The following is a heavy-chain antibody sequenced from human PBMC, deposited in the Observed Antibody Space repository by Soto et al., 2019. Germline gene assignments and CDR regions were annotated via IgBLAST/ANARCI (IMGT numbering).Heavy chain of an antibody. CDR1: GFTFISHW. Sequence: PGGSLRLSCAASGFTFISHWMSWVRQAPGKGLEWVANIKQDGSEKYYVDSVKGRFTISRDNAKNSLYLQMNSLRAEGTAVYYCASPGYSYENYWGQGTLVTVSS. J-gene: IGHJ4*02. CDR2: IKQDGSEK. V-gene: IGHV3-7*01. D-gene: IGHD5-18*01. CDR3: ASPGYSYENY.